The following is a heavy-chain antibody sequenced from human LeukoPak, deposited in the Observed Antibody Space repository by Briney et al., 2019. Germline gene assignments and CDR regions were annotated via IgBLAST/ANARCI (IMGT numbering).Heavy chain of an antibody. CDR1: GGTFSSYA. V-gene: IGHV1-69*04. Sequence: SVKVSCKASGGTFSSYAISWVRQAPGQGLEWMGRIIPILGIANYAQKFQGRVTITADKSTSTAYMELNSLRAEDTAVYYCAKGGVSSGWYFEVFDYWGQGTLVTVSS. CDR2: IIPILGIA. D-gene: IGHD6-19*01. J-gene: IGHJ4*02. CDR3: AKGGVSSGWYFEVFDY.